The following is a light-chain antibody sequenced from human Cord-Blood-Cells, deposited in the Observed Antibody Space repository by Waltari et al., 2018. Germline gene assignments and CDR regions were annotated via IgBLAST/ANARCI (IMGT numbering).Light chain of an antibody. J-gene: IGLJ1*01. CDR2: DVS. V-gene: IGLV2-14*01. CDR1: SSDVGGYNY. CDR3: SSYTSSSTFV. Sequence: TQPASVSGSPGQSITIPCTGTSSDVGGYNYVSWYQQHPGKAPKLMIYDVSKRPSGVSNRFSGSKSGNTASLTISGLQAEDEADYYCSSYTSSSTFVFGAGTKVTVL.